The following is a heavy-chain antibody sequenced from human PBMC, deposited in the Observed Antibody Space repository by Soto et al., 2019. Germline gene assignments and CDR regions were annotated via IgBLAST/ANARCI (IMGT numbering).Heavy chain of an antibody. J-gene: IGHJ4*02. CDR3: AKDQVISSGWSSPFDY. CDR1: GFTFNNSA. D-gene: IGHD6-19*01. CDR2: ISANGHST. Sequence: GGSLRLSCAASGFTFNNSAMSWVRQAPGKGLEWVSAISANGHSTYYADSVKGRFTISRDNSKNTVYLQMDSLRAEDTALYFCAKDQVISSGWSSPFDYWGQGALVTVSS. V-gene: IGHV3-23*01.